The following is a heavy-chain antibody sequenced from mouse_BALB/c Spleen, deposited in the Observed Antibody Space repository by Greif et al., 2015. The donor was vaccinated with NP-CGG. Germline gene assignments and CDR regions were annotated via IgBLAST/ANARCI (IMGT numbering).Heavy chain of an antibody. CDR3: ARSDYRYDVDY. J-gene: IGHJ2*01. D-gene: IGHD2-14*01. CDR2: ILPGSGST. Sequence: QVQPQQSGAELMKPGASVKISCKATGYTFSSYWIEWVKQRPGHGLEWIGEILPGSGSTNYNEKFKGKATFTADTSSNTAYMQLSSLTSEDSAVYYCARSDYRYDVDYWGQGTTLTVSS. CDR1: GYTFSSYW. V-gene: IGHV1-9*01.